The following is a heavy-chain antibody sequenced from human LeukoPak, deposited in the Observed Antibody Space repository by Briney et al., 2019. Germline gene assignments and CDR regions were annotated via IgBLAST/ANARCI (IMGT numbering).Heavy chain of an antibody. V-gene: IGHV1-69*05. CDR1: GGTFSSYA. D-gene: IGHD1-26*01. CDR2: IIPIFGTA. J-gene: IGHJ6*03. CDR3: ASLVGATLSYYYYMDV. Sequence: SVKVSCTASGGTFSSYAISWVRQAPGQGLEWMGGIIPIFGTANYAQKFQGRVTITTDESTSTAYMELSSLRSEDTAVYYCASLVGATLSYYYYMDVWGKGTTVTVSS.